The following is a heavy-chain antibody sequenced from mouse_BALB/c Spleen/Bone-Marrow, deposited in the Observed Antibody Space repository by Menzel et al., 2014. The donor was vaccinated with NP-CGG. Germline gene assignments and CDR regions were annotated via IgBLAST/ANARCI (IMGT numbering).Heavy chain of an antibody. V-gene: IGHV1-15*01. Sequence: QLQLKQSWAALVRPGASVTLSCKASGYTFTDYEMHWVKQTPVHGLEWIGAIDPETGGTAYNQKLKGKATLTEDKSSSTAYMELSSVTSEDSAVYYCTRGGNFLTAVVVDFDYWGQGPTLTVSS. D-gene: IGHD1-1*01. CDR1: GYTFTDYE. CDR2: IDPETGGT. CDR3: TRGGNFLTAVVVDFDY. J-gene: IGHJ2*01.